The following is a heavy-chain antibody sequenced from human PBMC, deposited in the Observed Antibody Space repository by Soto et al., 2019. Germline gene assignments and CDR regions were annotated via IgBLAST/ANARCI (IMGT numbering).Heavy chain of an antibody. V-gene: IGHV4-31*03. J-gene: IGHJ6*02. CDR2: IYYSGIT. Sequence: QVQLQESGPGLVKPSQTLSLTCTVSGGSVSSGGYYWSWIRQHPGKGLKWIAYIYYSGITYHNPSLKSRVTILVDTSKNQVSLKLSSVTAADTAVYYCARALSMGGGMDVWGQGTTVTVSS. CDR1: GGSVSSGGYY. CDR3: ARALSMGGGMDV. D-gene: IGHD3-3*02.